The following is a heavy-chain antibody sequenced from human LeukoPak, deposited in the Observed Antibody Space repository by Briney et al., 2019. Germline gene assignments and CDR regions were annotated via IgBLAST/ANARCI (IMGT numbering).Heavy chain of an antibody. CDR3: ARDRIVLMVYAMDYYYYYMDV. CDR1: GFTFSSYS. D-gene: IGHD2-8*01. Sequence: PGGSLRLSCAASGFTFSSYSMNWVRQAPGKGLEWVSSISSSSSYIYYADSVKGRFTISKDNAKNSLYLQMNSLRAEDTAVYYCARDRIVLMVYAMDYYYYYMDVWGKGTTVTVSS. V-gene: IGHV3-21*01. CDR2: ISSSSSYI. J-gene: IGHJ6*03.